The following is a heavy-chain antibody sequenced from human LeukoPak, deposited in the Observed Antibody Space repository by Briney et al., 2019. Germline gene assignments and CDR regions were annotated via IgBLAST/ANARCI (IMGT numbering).Heavy chain of an antibody. Sequence: GGSLRLSCAASGFTFSGSAMPWVRQASGKGLEWVGRIRSKANSYATAYAASVKGRFTISRDDSKNTAYLQMNSLKTEDTAVYYCTRQEDIVVVPAVYYYGMDVWGQGTTVTVSS. CDR2: IRSKANSYAT. CDR3: TRQEDIVVVPAVYYYGMDV. V-gene: IGHV3-73*01. J-gene: IGHJ6*02. CDR1: GFTFSGSA. D-gene: IGHD2-2*01.